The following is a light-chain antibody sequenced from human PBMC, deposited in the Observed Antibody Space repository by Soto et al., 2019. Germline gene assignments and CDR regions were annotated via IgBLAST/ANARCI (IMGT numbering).Light chain of an antibody. CDR3: LLYYGGVHSVV. CDR1: TGAVTSGYY. CDR2: STN. Sequence: QAVVTQEPSLTVSPGGTVTLTCASGTGAVTSGYYPNWFQQKPGQAPRALIYSTNNKYSWTPARFSGSLLGGKAALTLSGVQPEDEAEYYCLLYYGGVHSVVFGGGTKVTVL. V-gene: IGLV7-43*01. J-gene: IGLJ2*01.